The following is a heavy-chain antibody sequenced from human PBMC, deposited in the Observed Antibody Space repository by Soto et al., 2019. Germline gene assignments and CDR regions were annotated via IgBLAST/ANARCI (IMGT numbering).Heavy chain of an antibody. CDR1: GFTFSDYG. D-gene: IGHD6-19*01. V-gene: IGHV3-30*03. CDR2: IAYDGTKK. J-gene: IGHJ4*02. Sequence: GGSLRLSCAASGFTFSDYGIHWVRHFPGKGLEWVAVIAYDGTKKYYADSVRGRFTVSRDNFENTLFLQMDSLRTEDTAIYYCATLFSNDWYPSHIDYWGQGTLVTVSS. CDR3: ATLFSNDWYPSHIDY.